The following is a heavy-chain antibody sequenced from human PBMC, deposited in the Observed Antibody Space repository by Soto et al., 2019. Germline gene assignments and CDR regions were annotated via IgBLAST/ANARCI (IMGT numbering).Heavy chain of an antibody. CDR2: IVVGSGNT. Sequence: ASVKVSCKASGFTFTSSPVQWVRQARGQRLEWIGWIVVGSGNTNYAQKFQERVTITRDMSTSTAYMELSSLRSEDTAVYYCAAEVRGRWYFDLWGRGTLVTVSS. CDR1: GFTFTSSP. V-gene: IGHV1-58*01. CDR3: AAEVRGRWYFDL. D-gene: IGHD3-10*01. J-gene: IGHJ2*01.